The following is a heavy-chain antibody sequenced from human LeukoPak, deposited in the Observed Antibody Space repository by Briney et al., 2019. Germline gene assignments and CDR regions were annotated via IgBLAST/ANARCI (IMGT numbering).Heavy chain of an antibody. V-gene: IGHV3-23*01. Sequence: PGGSLRLSCAASGFTFSSYAMSWVRQAPGKGLEWVSAISGSGGSTYYADSVKGRFTTSRDNSKNTLYLQMNSLRAEDTAVYYCARRITMIVPYYFDYWGQGTLVTVSS. CDR3: ARRITMIVPYYFDY. D-gene: IGHD3-22*01. J-gene: IGHJ4*02. CDR1: GFTFSSYA. CDR2: ISGSGGST.